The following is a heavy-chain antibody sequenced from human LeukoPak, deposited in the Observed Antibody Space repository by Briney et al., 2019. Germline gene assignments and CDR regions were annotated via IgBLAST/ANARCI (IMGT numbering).Heavy chain of an antibody. CDR3: ARGGEPVKHYAEYFQY. CDR2: IRSDGTIT. D-gene: IGHD2-21*01. CDR1: RFTFRNYW. Sequence: RGSLRHSSAAPRFTFRNYWMHAVPQGPRGRVLWVSRIRSDGTITNSTDSVKGRVTLSTDNAQNTLYLQMSSLRAANTAVYYSARGGEPVKHYAEYFQYWGQGTLVTVS. V-gene: IGHV3-74*01. J-gene: IGHJ1*01.